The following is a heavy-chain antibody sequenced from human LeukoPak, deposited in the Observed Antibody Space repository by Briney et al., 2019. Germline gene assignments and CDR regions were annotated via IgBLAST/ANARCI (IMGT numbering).Heavy chain of an antibody. V-gene: IGHV3-21*01. CDR3: ARTPSSIAAP. Sequence: GGSLRLSCAASGFTFSRFSMNWVRKAPGKGLEWVSSISSSSSYIYYADSVKGRFTISRDNAKNSLYLQMNSLRAEDTAVYYCARTPSSIAAPWGQGTLVTASS. CDR1: GFTFSRFS. CDR2: ISSSSSYI. D-gene: IGHD6-13*01. J-gene: IGHJ4*02.